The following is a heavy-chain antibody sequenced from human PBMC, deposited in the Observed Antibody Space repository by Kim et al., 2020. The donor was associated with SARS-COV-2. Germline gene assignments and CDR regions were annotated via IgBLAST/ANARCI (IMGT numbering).Heavy chain of an antibody. CDR2: INPNSGNT. D-gene: IGHD1-26*01. Sequence: ASVKVSCKASGYTFTSYDINWVRQATGQGLEWMGWINPNSGNTGYAQKFQGRVTMTRNTSISTAYMELSSLRSEDTAVYYCASRAYSGSYYDQIDAFDIWGQGTMVTVSS. V-gene: IGHV1-8*01. CDR1: GYTFTSYD. CDR3: ASRAYSGSYYDQIDAFDI. J-gene: IGHJ3*02.